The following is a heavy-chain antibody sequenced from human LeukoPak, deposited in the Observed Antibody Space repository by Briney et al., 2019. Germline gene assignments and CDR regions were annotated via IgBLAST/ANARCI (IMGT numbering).Heavy chain of an antibody. CDR1: GFTFSRYE. V-gene: IGHV3-48*03. D-gene: IGHD6-19*01. Sequence: GGSLRLSCAASGFTFSRYEMNWVRQAPGKGLEWVSHISSSGSRIYYADSVKGRFTISRDNAKNSLYLQMKSLRAEDTAVYYCASPAGVNSILGYINGWYFRTWGQGTLVTVSS. J-gene: IGHJ5*02. CDR2: ISSSGSRI. CDR3: ASPAGVNSILGYINGWYFRT.